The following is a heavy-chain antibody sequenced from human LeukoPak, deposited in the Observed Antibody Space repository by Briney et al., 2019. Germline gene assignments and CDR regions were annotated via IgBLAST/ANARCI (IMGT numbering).Heavy chain of an antibody. CDR3: ARGTDTAMDWGYFDY. J-gene: IGHJ4*02. Sequence: SETLSLTCTVSGGSISSYYRSWIRQPPGKGLEWIGYIYYSGSTNYNPSLKSRVTISVDTSKNQFSLKLSSVTAADTAVYYCARGTDTAMDWGYFDYWGQGTLVTVSS. CDR2: IYYSGST. CDR1: GGSISSYY. V-gene: IGHV4-59*01. D-gene: IGHD5-18*01.